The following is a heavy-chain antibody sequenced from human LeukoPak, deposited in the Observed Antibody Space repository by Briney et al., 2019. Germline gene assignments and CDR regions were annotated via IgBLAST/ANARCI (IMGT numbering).Heavy chain of an antibody. CDR3: AREMIQLPGYFDY. CDR2: IYSGGNT. V-gene: IGHV3-53*01. J-gene: IGHJ4*02. Sequence: GGSLRLSCAASGLTVSSDYMSWVRQAPGKGLEWVSVIYSGGNTFYADSVKGRFTISRDNSKNTLYLQMNSLRAEDTAVYYCAREMIQLPGYFDYGGQGTLVTVSS. D-gene: IGHD5-18*01. CDR1: GLTVSSDY.